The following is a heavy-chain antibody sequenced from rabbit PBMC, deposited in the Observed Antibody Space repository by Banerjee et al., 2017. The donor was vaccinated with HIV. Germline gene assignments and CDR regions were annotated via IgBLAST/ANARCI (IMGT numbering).Heavy chain of an antibody. CDR2: IYTGSSGST. CDR3: ARYSSGWNYFTL. J-gene: IGHJ4*01. D-gene: IGHD4-1*01. V-gene: IGHV1S40*01. CDR1: GFSFSSSYW. Sequence: QSLEESGGDLVKPGASLTLTCTASGFSFSSSYWICWVRQAPGKGLEWIACIYTGSSGSTYYASWAKGRFTISRNTNQNTVTLQMTSLTGADTATYFCARYSSGWNYFTLWGPGTLVTVS.